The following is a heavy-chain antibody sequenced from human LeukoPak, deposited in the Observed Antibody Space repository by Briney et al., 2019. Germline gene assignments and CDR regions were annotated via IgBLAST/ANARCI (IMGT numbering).Heavy chain of an antibody. CDR2: INPNSGGT. D-gene: IGHD5-12*01. Sequence: ASVKVSCRASGYTFTGYYMHWVRQAPGQGLEWMGWINPNSGGTNYAQKFQGRVTMTRDTSISTAYMELSRLRSDDTAVYYCARVPALIVPTVHWGQRTLVTVSS. CDR3: ARVPALIVPTVH. V-gene: IGHV1-2*02. CDR1: GYTFTGYY. J-gene: IGHJ4*02.